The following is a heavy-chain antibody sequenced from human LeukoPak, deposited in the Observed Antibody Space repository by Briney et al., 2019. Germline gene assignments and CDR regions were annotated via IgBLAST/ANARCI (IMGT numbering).Heavy chain of an antibody. CDR3: ARVYYYDSRSIDAFDI. Sequence: PGGSLRLSCAASGFTFSDYYMSWIRQAPGKGLEWVSYISSSGSTIYYADSVKGRFTISRDNAKNSLYLQMNSLRAEDTAVYYCARVYYYDSRSIDAFDIWGQGTMVTVSS. D-gene: IGHD3-22*01. J-gene: IGHJ3*02. CDR2: ISSSGSTI. V-gene: IGHV3-11*01. CDR1: GFTFSDYY.